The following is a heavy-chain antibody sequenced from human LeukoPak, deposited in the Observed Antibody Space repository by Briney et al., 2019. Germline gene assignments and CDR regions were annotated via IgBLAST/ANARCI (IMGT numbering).Heavy chain of an antibody. V-gene: IGHV4-4*02. CDR2: IYHSGST. Sequence: SGTLSLTCAVSGGSISSSNWWSWVRQPPGKGLEWIGEIYHSGSTSYNPSLKSRVTISVDTSKNQFSLKLRSVTAADTAVYYCARVGFGNTPHPIDYWGQGTLVTVSS. CDR3: ARVGFGNTPHPIDY. D-gene: IGHD4-23*01. CDR1: GGSISSSNW. J-gene: IGHJ4*02.